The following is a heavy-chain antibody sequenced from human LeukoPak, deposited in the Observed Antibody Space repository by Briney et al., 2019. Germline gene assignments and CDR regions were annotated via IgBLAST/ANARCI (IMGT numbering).Heavy chain of an antibody. CDR2: IYYSGST. CDR3: AREVRDCSSTSCYIGVDY. CDR1: GGSISSYY. J-gene: IGHJ4*02. V-gene: IGHV4-59*01. D-gene: IGHD2-2*02. Sequence: PSETLSLTCTVSGGSISSYYWSWIRQPPGKGLEWIGYIYYSGSTNYNPSLKSRVTISVDTSKNQFSLKLSSVTAADTAVYYCAREVRDCSSTSCYIGVDYWGQGTLVTVSS.